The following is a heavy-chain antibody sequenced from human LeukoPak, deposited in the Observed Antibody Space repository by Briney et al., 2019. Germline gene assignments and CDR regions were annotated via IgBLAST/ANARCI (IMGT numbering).Heavy chain of an antibody. J-gene: IGHJ4*02. D-gene: IGHD3-3*01. CDR1: GFTFRSHG. CDR2: ISNDGINK. V-gene: IGHV3-30*03. CDR3: ARDRSGSFSTDY. Sequence: GGSLGLSCAASGFTFRSHGIHWARQAPGKGLEWVAVISNDGINKHYADSVKGRFTMSRDNSENTLFLQMNSLRAEDTAVYYCARDRSGSFSTDYWGQGTLVTVSS.